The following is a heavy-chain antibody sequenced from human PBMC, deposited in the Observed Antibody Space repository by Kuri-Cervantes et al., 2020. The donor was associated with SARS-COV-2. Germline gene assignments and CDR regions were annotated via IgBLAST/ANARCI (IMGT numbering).Heavy chain of an antibody. CDR2: IYYSGST. V-gene: IGHV4-39*01. D-gene: IGHD2-2*01. CDR3: ARHVGCSSTSCDGYNWFDP. CDR1: GGSISSSSYY. J-gene: IGHJ5*02. Sequence: GSLRLSRTVSGGSISSSSYYWGWIRQPPGKGLEWIGSIYYSGSTYYNSSLKSRVTISVDTSKNQFSLKLSSVTAADTAVYYCARHVGCSSTSCDGYNWFDPWGQGTLVTVSS.